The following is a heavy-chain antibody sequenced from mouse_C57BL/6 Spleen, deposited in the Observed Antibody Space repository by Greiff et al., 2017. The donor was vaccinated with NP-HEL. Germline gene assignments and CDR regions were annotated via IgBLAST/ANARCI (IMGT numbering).Heavy chain of an antibody. CDR1: GYTFTSYW. J-gene: IGHJ4*01. Sequence: QVQLQQPGAELVKPGASVKVSCKASGYTFTSYWMHWVKQRPGQGLEWIGRIHPSDSDTNYNQKFKGKATLTVDKSSSTAYMQLSSLTSEDSAVYYCAIKCFWDYAMEYWGQGTSVTVAS. V-gene: IGHV1-74*01. CDR3: AIKCFWDYAMEY. CDR2: IHPSDSDT. D-gene: IGHD4-1*01.